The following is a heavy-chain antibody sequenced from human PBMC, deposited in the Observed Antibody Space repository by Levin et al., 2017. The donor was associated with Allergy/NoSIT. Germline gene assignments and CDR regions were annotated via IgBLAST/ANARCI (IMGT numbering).Heavy chain of an antibody. J-gene: IGHJ4*02. CDR1: GITFSNAW. Sequence: GESLKISCAASGITFSNAWMSWVRQAPGKGLEWVGRTKRKTDGGTTDYAAPVKGRFTISRDDSKNTLYLQMNSLKTEDTAVYYCTTYSNSWYYFDYWGQGTLVTVSS. CDR3: TTYSNSWYYFDY. V-gene: IGHV3-15*01. D-gene: IGHD6-13*01. CDR2: TKRKTDGGTT.